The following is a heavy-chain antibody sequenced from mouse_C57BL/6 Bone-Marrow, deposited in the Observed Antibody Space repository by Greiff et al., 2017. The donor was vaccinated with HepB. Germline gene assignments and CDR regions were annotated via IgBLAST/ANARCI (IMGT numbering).Heavy chain of an antibody. Sequence: QVQLQQSGAELVKPGASVKLSCKASGYTFTSYWMHWVKQRPGQGLEWIGMIHPNSGSTNYNEKFKSKATLTVDKSSSTAYMQLSSLTSEDSAVYYCARDGSIYWYFDVWGTGTTVTVSS. CDR1: GYTFTSYW. J-gene: IGHJ1*03. V-gene: IGHV1-64*01. CDR2: IHPNSGST. D-gene: IGHD1-1*01. CDR3: ARDGSIYWYFDV.